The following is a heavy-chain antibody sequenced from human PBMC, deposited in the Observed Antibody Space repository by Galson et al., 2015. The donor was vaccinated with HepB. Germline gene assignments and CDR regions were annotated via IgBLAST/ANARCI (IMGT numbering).Heavy chain of an antibody. V-gene: IGHV3-9*01. CDR3: AKDTWGYSSGWYFARNAFDI. Sequence: SLRLSCAASGFTFDDYAMHWVRQAPGKGLEWVSGISWNSGSIGYADSVKGRFTISRDNAKNSLYLQMNSLRAEDTALYYCAKDTWGYSSGWYFARNAFDIWGQGTMVTVSS. CDR2: ISWNSGSI. D-gene: IGHD6-19*01. J-gene: IGHJ3*02. CDR1: GFTFDDYA.